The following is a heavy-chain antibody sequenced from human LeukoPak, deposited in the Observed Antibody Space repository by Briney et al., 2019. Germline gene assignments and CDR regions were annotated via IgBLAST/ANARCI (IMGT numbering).Heavy chain of an antibody. CDR3: ARDDGVVVPAAIADY. D-gene: IGHD2-2*01. V-gene: IGHV3-11*01. Sequence: GGSLRLSCAASGFIFSDYYMSWIRQAPGKGLEWVSYISSSGSTIYYADSVKGRFTISRDNAKNSLYLQMNSLRAEDTAVYYCARDDGVVVPAAIADYWGQGTLVTVSS. CDR2: ISSSGSTI. J-gene: IGHJ4*02. CDR1: GFIFSDYY.